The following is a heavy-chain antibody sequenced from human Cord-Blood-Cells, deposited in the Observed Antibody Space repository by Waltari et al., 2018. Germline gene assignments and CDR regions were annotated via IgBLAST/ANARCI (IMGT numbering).Heavy chain of an antibody. CDR2: IYYRGST. D-gene: IGHD6-13*01. CDR3: ARASPGYSSSWYVDY. CDR1: GGSISSSSYY. Sequence: QLQLQESGPGLVKPSETLSLTCTVSGGSISSSSYYWGWIRQPPGKGLEWIGSIYYRGSTYYHPYLKSRVTISVDTSKNQFSLKLSSVTAADTAVYYCARASPGYSSSWYVDYWGQGTLVTVSS. V-gene: IGHV4-39*01. J-gene: IGHJ4*02.